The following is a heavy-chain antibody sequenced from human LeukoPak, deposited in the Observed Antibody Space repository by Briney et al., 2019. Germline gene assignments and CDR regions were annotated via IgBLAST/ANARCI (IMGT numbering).Heavy chain of an antibody. V-gene: IGHV4-61*02. CDR3: ARGSGSTPDY. Sequence: PSETLSLTCTVSGGSISSNSYYWSWIRQPAGKGLEWIGRIYTSGSTDYNPSLKSRVTISVDTSKNQFSLKLSSVTAADTAVYYCARGSGSTPDYWGQGTLVTVSS. CDR2: IYTSGST. CDR1: GGSISSNSYY. J-gene: IGHJ4*02. D-gene: IGHD1-14*01.